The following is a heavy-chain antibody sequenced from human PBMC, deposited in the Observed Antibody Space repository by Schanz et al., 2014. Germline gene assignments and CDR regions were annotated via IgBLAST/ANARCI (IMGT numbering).Heavy chain of an antibody. CDR1: GFNFSSYS. J-gene: IGHJ4*02. D-gene: IGHD3-22*01. Sequence: EVKMVESGGGLVKPGGSLRLSCAASGFNFSSYSLNWVRQAPGKGLEWVSYISGSSRTIYYADSMKGRFTVSRDNAENALYLQMNSLRAEDTAVYYCARPPHDSSGYYPFDYWGQGTLVTVSS. V-gene: IGHV3-48*01. CDR3: ARPPHDSSGYYPFDY. CDR2: ISGSSRTI.